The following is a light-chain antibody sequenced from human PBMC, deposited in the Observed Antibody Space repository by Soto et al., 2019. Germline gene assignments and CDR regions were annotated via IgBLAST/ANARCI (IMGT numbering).Light chain of an antibody. J-gene: IGKJ1*01. CDR2: DAS. CDR1: QSISSW. Sequence: DIHMTHSPATLSASVGDTVTITCRASQSISSWLAWYQQKPGKAPKLLIYDASSLESGVQSRFSGSGSGTDFTLTISSLQPDDFATYYCKQYNSGGTCGQGTKVDIK. CDR3: KQYNSGGT. V-gene: IGKV1-5*01.